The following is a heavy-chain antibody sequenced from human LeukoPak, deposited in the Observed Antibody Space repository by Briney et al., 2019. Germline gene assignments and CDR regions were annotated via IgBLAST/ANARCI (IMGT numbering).Heavy chain of an antibody. J-gene: IGHJ4*02. Sequence: SVKLSCKVSGYTLTELSMHWVRQAPGKGLEWMEGFDPEDGETIYAQKFQGRVTMTEDTSTDTAHMELSSLRSEDTAVYYCATKRQFDWLSGLDYWGQGTLVTVSS. V-gene: IGHV1-24*01. D-gene: IGHD3-9*01. CDR1: GYTLTELS. CDR2: FDPEDGET. CDR3: ATKRQFDWLSGLDY.